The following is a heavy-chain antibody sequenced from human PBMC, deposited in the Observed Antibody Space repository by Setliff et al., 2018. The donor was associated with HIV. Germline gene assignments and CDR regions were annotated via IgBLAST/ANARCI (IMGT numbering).Heavy chain of an antibody. CDR1: GFTFNSYW. J-gene: IGHJ4*02. CDR2: VNNDGTDT. V-gene: IGHV3-74*01. CDR3: ARAQDNYYDSSGYSFDS. D-gene: IGHD3-22*01. Sequence: GGSLRLSCVASGFTFNSYWMYWVRQAPGKGLVCVSRVNNDGTDTIYADSVKGRFTISRDNAKSTVYLQMGSLSADDTAVYYCARAQDNYYDSSGYSFDSWGQGALVTVSS.